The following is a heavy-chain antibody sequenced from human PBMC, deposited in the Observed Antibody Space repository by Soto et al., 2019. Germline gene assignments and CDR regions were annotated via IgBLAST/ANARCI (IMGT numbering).Heavy chain of an antibody. D-gene: IGHD2-2*01. CDR2: IYYSGST. V-gene: IGHV4-59*01. J-gene: IGHJ4*02. CDR3: ARHRQEYLFDY. Sequence: SETLSLTCTVSGGSISSYYWSWIRQPPGKGLEWIGYIYYSGSTNYNPSLKSRVTISVDTSKNQFSLKLSSVTAADTAVYYCARHRQEYLFDYWGQGTLVTVSS. CDR1: GGSISSYY.